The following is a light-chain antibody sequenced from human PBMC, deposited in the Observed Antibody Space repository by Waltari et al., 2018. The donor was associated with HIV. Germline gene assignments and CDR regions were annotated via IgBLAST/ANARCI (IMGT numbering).Light chain of an antibody. Sequence: QSALTQPASASGSLGQSITISCTGASPNVGSYSLVSWYQNRPGQAPTLIIYDDSKRPLGISSLFSGSKSGNTASLTISGLQSEDEADYYCCSYGGDDTLVFGGGTKVTAL. CDR2: DDS. CDR3: CSYGGDDTLV. J-gene: IGLJ3*02. V-gene: IGLV2-23*01. CDR1: SPNVGSYSL.